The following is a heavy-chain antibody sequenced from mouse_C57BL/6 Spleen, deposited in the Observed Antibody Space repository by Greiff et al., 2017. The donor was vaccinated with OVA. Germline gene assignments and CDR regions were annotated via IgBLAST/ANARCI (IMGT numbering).Heavy chain of an antibody. CDR2: ISSGSSTT. V-gene: IGHV5-17*01. CDR1: GFTFSDYG. D-gene: IGHD1-1*01. Sequence: EVQLVESGGGLVKPGGSLKLSCAASGFTFSDYGMHWVRQAPEKGLEWVAYISSGSSTTYYADKVKGRSPISRDKAYNTPYLQINSLTTEDTAMYYCAKPYYCGISYAMDYWGQGTSVTVSS. J-gene: IGHJ4*01. CDR3: AKPYYCGISYAMDY.